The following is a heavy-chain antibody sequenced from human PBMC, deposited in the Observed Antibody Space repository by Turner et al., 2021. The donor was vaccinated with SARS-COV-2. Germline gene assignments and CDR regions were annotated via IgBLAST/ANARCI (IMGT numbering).Heavy chain of an antibody. V-gene: IGHV3-66*01. CDR3: ARDLEAAAGP. Sequence: ELQLVESGGGLVQPGGSLRLSCAASGFTVSSTYMSWVRQARGKVLEWVAVIYSGGSTYYADTVKGRFTISRDNSKNTLYLQMNSLRAEDTAVYYCARDLEAAAGPWGQGTLVTVSS. J-gene: IGHJ4*02. CDR2: IYSGGST. CDR1: GFTVSSTY. D-gene: IGHD6-13*01.